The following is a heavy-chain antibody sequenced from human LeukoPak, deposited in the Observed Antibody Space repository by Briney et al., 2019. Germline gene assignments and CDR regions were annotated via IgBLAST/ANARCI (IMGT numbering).Heavy chain of an antibody. CDR3: ARGSSVFGDYVHYFDC. CDR1: GCTFSSYA. J-gene: IGHJ4*02. Sequence: GRSLRLSCADSGCTFSSYAMHWVRQAPGKGLEWVAVISYDGSNKYYADSVKGRLTISRDNSKNTLYLQMNSLRAEDTAVYYCARGSSVFGDYVHYFDCWGQGTLVTISS. D-gene: IGHD4-17*01. CDR2: ISYDGSNK. V-gene: IGHV3-30-3*01.